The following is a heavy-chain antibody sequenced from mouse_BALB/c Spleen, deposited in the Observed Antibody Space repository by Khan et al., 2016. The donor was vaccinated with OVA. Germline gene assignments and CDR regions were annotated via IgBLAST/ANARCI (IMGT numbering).Heavy chain of an antibody. CDR2: ISSAGDYT. J-gene: IGHJ3*01. Sequence: EVELVESGGDLVKPGGSLKLSCATSGFTFSSYSMSWVRQTPDKRLEWVTTISSAGDYTYYPDSVRGRSTISRDNAKNSLYLQMSSLKSEDTAMYYCASHLTGSFAYWGQGTLVTGAA. CDR3: ASHLTGSFAY. D-gene: IGHD4-1*01. V-gene: IGHV5-6*01. CDR1: GFTFSSYS.